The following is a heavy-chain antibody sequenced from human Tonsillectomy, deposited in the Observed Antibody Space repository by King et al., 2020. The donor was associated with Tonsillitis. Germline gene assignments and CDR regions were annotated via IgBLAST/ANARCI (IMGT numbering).Heavy chain of an antibody. V-gene: IGHV3-21*01. CDR3: AVGTYRSAWSPIDY. J-gene: IGHJ4*02. CDR2: ITGSSSHV. D-gene: IGHD6-13*01. CDR1: GCTFSDYS. Sequence: VQLVESGGGLVKPGGSLRLSCSASGCTFSDYSINWVRQAPGKGLELVSSITGSSSHVHYSDSVRGRFIISSDNAKNSLYLKMNSLRVEDTAVYYCAVGTYRSAWSPIDYWGQGTLVTVSS.